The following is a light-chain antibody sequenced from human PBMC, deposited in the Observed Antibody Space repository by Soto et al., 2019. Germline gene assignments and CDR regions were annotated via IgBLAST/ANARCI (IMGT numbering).Light chain of an antibody. CDR2: DVR. V-gene: IGLV2-14*01. Sequence: QSALTQPASVSGSPGQSITISCTGTSSDIGGYKYISWYQQLPGKAPKFIIYDVRNRPSGVSNRFSGSRSGNTASLTISGLQAEDEADYYCSSYTSSSTVIFGGGTKLTVL. CDR3: SSYTSSSTVI. CDR1: SSDIGGYKY. J-gene: IGLJ2*01.